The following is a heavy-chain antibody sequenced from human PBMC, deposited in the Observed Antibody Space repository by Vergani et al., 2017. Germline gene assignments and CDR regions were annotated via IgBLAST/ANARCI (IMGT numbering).Heavy chain of an antibody. CDR2: ISGSGGST. Sequence: EVQLLESGGGLVQPGGSLRLSCAASGFTFSSYAMSWVRQAPGKGLEWVSAISGSGGSTYYADSVKGRFTISRDNSKNTLYLQMNSLRAEDTAVYYCAKDLTMVRGVSTDFDYWGQGTLVTVSS. CDR3: AKDLTMVRGVSTDFDY. V-gene: IGHV3-23*01. D-gene: IGHD3-10*01. CDR1: GFTFSSYA. J-gene: IGHJ4*02.